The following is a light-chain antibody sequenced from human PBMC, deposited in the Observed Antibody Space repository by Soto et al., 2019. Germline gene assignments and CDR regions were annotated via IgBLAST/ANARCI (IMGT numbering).Light chain of an antibody. CDR2: GAS. J-gene: IGKJ1*01. CDR1: QSVSSN. Sequence: EIMMTQSASPLSASPGERATLPCRASQSVSSNLAWYQQKPGQAPRLLIYGASTRATGIPARFSGSGYGTEVNLTISSLQSEDFAVYYCQQYNNWPHTFGQRTKVDIK. V-gene: IGKV3-15*01. CDR3: QQYNNWPHT.